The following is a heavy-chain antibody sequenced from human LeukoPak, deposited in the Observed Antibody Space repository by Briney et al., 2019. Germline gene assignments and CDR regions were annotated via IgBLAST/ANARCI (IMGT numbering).Heavy chain of an antibody. CDR1: GFTFSSYW. CDR2: INSDGSST. CDR3: ARTSYATALDY. D-gene: IGHD2-8*01. V-gene: IGHV3-74*01. Sequence: GGSLRLSCAASGFTFSSYWMHWVRQAPGKGLVWVSRINSDGSSTSYADSVKGRFTISRDNAKNTLYLQMNSLRAEDTAVYYCARTSYATALDYWGQGTLVTVSS. J-gene: IGHJ4*02.